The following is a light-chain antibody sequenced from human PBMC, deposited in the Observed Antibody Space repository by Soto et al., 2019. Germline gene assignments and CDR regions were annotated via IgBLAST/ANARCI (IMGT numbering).Light chain of an antibody. J-gene: IGKJ4*01. V-gene: IGKV3-20*01. CDR3: QQYGSSPLT. CDR1: QSVSRNY. Sequence: DTVWPQSPDTLSLSPGERATLSCRASQSVSRNYLAWFQHTPGQAPRLLLYAASSRATGVPDRFSGSGSGTDFTLTISRLEPEDFAVYYCQQYGSSPLTFGGGTKVDIK. CDR2: AAS.